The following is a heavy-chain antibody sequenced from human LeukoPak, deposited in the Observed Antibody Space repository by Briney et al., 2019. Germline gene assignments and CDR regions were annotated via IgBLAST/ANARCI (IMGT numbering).Heavy chain of an antibody. V-gene: IGHV5-51*01. CDR2: IYPGDSDT. J-gene: IGHJ4*02. CDR1: GYSFTSYW. D-gene: IGHD1-14*01. CDR3: ARQPPPSETGVEPIDY. Sequence: GESLKISCKGSGYSFTSYWIGWVRQMPGKGLEWMGIIYPGDSDTRYSPSSQGQVTISADKSISTAYLQWSSLKASDTAMYYCARQPPPSETGVEPIDYWGQGTLVTVSS.